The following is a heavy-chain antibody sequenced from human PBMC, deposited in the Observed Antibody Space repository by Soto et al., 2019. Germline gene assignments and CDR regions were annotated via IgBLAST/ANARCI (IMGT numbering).Heavy chain of an antibody. V-gene: IGHV1-18*04. CDR2: ISANNGNT. CDR3: ARNSRIMITFGGVIVNDY. CDR1: GYIFTDYY. J-gene: IGHJ4*02. D-gene: IGHD3-16*02. Sequence: ASVKVSCKASGYIFTDYYMHWVRQAPGQGLEWMGWISANNGNTNYAQKLQGRVTMTTDTSTSTAYMELRSLRSDDTAVYYCARNSRIMITFGGVIVNDYWGQGTLVTVSS.